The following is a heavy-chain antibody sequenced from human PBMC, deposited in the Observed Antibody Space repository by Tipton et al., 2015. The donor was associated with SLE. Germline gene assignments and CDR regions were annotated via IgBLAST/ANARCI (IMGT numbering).Heavy chain of an antibody. CDR3: ARQGPLWYYYYYMDV. Sequence: TLSLTCTVSGGSISSYYWNWIRQPPGKGLEWIGHIHHSGSTTYNPSLQSRVTISRDPSKNQFSLKLSSVTAADTAVYYCARQGPLWYYYYYMDVWGKGTTVTVSS. V-gene: IGHV4-59*08. CDR2: IHHSGST. CDR1: GGSISSYY. D-gene: IGHD3-10*01. J-gene: IGHJ6*03.